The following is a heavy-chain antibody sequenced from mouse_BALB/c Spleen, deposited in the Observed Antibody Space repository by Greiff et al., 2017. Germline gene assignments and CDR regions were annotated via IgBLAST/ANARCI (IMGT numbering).Heavy chain of an antibody. CDR1: GYTFTDYE. J-gene: IGHJ4*01. Sequence: QVQLQQSGAELVRPGASVTLSCKASGYTFTDYEMHWVKQTPVHGLEWIGAIDPETGGTAYNQKFKGKATLTADKSTSTAYMKLRSLTSEDSAVYYCTREGDYGYDYWGQGTSVTVSS. CDR3: TREGDYGYDY. D-gene: IGHD2-2*01. CDR2: IDPETGGT. V-gene: IGHV1-15*01.